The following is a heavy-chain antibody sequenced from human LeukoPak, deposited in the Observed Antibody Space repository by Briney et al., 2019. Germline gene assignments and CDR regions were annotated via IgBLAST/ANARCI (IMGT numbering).Heavy chain of an antibody. Sequence: SVKVSCKASGGTFSSYAISWVRQAPGQGLEWMGGIIPIFGTANYAQKFQGRVTITTDESTSTAYMELSRLRSEDTAVYYCARVSTGITMVRGPILYYFDYWGQGTLVTVSS. CDR1: GGTFSSYA. J-gene: IGHJ4*02. D-gene: IGHD3-10*01. CDR2: IIPIFGTA. CDR3: ARVSTGITMVRGPILYYFDY. V-gene: IGHV1-69*05.